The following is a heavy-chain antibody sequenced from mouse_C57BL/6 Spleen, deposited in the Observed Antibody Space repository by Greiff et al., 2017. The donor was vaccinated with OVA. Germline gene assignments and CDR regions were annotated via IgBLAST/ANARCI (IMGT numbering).Heavy chain of an antibody. CDR1: GYTFTSYW. Sequence: VQLQQPGAELVRPGTSVKLSCKASGYTFTSYWMHWVKQRPGQGLEWIGVIDPSDSYTNYNQKFKGKATLTVDTSSSTAYMQLSSLTSEDSAVYYCARSGVYDGYYGRAMDYWGQGTSVTVSS. CDR3: ARSGVYDGYYGRAMDY. V-gene: IGHV1-59*01. CDR2: IDPSDSYT. D-gene: IGHD2-3*01. J-gene: IGHJ4*01.